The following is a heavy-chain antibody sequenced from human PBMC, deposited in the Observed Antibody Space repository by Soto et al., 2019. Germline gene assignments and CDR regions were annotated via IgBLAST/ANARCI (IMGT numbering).Heavy chain of an antibody. CDR1: GYTFTSYD. V-gene: IGHV1-8*01. CDR2: MNPNSGNT. Sequence: QVQLVQSGAEVKKPGASVKVSCKASGYTFTSYDINWVRQATGQGLEWMGWMNPNSGNTGYAQKFQGRVTMTRNTSISTAYMELSSLRSEDTAVYYCARALYSSSWFLFEVGWFDPWGQGTLVTVSS. CDR3: ARALYSSSWFLFEVGWFDP. J-gene: IGHJ5*02. D-gene: IGHD6-13*01.